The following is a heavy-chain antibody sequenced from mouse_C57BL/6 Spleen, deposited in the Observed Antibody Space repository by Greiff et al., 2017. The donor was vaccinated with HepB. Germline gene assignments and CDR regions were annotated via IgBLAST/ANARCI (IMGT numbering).Heavy chain of an antibody. D-gene: IGHD2-1*01. Sequence: VQLQQSGAELVRPGTSVKVSCKASGYAFTNYLIEWVKQRPGQGLEWIGVINPGSGGTNYNEKFKGKATLTADKSSRTAYMQLSSLTSEDSAVYFCAREGVYYGYWYFDVWGTGTTVTVSS. CDR1: GYAFTNYL. CDR2: INPGSGGT. J-gene: IGHJ1*03. CDR3: AREGVYYGYWYFDV. V-gene: IGHV1-54*01.